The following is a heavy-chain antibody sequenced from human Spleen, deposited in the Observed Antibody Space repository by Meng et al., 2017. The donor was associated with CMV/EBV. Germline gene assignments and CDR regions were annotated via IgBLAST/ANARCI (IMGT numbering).Heavy chain of an antibody. Sequence: GESLKISCAASGFTFSSYEMDWVRQAPGKGLEWVAVISYDGSNKYYTDSVKGRFTISRDDSGNTLYLQMNSLRAEDTAVYYCARDYSYDYVWGSYRHDGFDIWGQGTMVTVSS. D-gene: IGHD3-16*02. V-gene: IGHV3-30*04. CDR3: ARDYSYDYVWGSYRHDGFDI. J-gene: IGHJ3*02. CDR2: ISYDGSNK. CDR1: GFTFSSYE.